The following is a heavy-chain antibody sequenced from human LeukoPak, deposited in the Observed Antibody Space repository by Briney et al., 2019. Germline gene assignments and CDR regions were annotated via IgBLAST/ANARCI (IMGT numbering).Heavy chain of an antibody. CDR3: ARGDGYYDSSGFYYYYYMDV. D-gene: IGHD3-22*01. CDR2: IIPIFGTA. Sequence: GASVKVSCKASGGTFSSYAISWVRQAPGQGLEWMGGIIPIFGTANYAQKFQGRVTITTDESTSTAYMELSSLRSEDTAVYYCARGDGYYDSSGFYYYYYMDVWGKGTTVTVSS. CDR1: GGTFSSYA. J-gene: IGHJ6*03. V-gene: IGHV1-69*05.